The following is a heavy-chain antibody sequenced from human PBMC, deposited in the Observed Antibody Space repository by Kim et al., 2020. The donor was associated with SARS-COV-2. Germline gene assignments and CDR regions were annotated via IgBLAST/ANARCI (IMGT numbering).Heavy chain of an antibody. CDR2: IIPSVGIA. V-gene: IGHV1-69*04. CDR3: ARDGDTDMITAWFDP. D-gene: IGHD3-16*01. CDR1: GGTFSNSP. J-gene: IGHJ5*02. Sequence: SVKVSCKAFGGTFSNSPMSWVRQAPGQGPEWMGRIIPSVGIANYAQKFQGRVKITADKSTTTVYMELKSLRSEDTAIYYCARDGDTDMITAWFDPWGQG.